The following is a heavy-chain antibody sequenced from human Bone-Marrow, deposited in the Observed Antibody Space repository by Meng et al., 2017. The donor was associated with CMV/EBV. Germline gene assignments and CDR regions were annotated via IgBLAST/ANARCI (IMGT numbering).Heavy chain of an antibody. D-gene: IGHD7-27*01. J-gene: IGHJ6*02. CDR2: ISWNSGSI. V-gene: IGHV3-9*01. Sequence: SLKISCAASGFTFDDYAMHWVRQAPGKGLEWVSGISWNSGSIGYADSVKGRFTISRDNAKNSLYLQMNSLRAEDTALYYCAKDITGYYYYGMDVWGQGTTSIVSS. CDR3: AKDITGYYYYGMDV. CDR1: GFTFDDYA.